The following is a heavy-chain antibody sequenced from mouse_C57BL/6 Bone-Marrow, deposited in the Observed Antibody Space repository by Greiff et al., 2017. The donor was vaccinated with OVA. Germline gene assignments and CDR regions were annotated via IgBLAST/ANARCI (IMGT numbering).Heavy chain of an antibody. CDR2: INPNYGTT. D-gene: IGHD2-3*01. J-gene: IGHJ1*03. CDR3: AREENDGPYWYFDV. Sequence: EVKLVESGPELVKPGASVKISCKASGYSFTDYNMNWVKQSNGKSLEWIGVINPNYGTTSYNQKFKGKATLTVDQSSSTAYMQLNSLTSEDSAVYYGAREENDGPYWYFDVWGTGTTVTVSS. V-gene: IGHV1-39*01. CDR1: GYSFTDYN.